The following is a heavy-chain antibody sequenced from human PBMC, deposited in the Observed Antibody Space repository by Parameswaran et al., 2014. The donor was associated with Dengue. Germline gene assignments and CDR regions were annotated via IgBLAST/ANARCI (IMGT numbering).Heavy chain of an antibody. CDR2: INPNSGGT. J-gene: IGHJ4*02. Sequence: WVRQAPGQGLEWMGWINPNSGGTQNAQEFQGRVTMTRDTSLDTAYLELSSLGSDDTAVYYCTRGRGTVVTGTLGGFWGQGTLVTVSS. D-gene: IGHD1-20*01. V-gene: IGHV1-2*02. CDR3: TRGRGTVVTGTLGGF.